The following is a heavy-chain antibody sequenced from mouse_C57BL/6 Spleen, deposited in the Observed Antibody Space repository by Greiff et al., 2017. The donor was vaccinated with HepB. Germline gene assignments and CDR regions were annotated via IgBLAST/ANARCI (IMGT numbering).Heavy chain of an antibody. V-gene: IGHV1-26*01. CDR2: INPNNGGT. Sequence: EAQLQQSGPELVKPGASVKISCKASGYTFTDYYMNWVKQSHGKSLEWIGDINPNNGGTSYNQKFKGKATLTVDKSSSTAYMELRSLTSEDSAVYYCARSYSNFPDYWGQCTTLTVSS. CDR3: ARSYSNFPDY. CDR1: GYTFTDYY. J-gene: IGHJ2*01. D-gene: IGHD2-5*01.